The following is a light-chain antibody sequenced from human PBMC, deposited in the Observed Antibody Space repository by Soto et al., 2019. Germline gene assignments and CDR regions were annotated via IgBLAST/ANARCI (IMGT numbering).Light chain of an antibody. Sequence: EIVLTHPPGTLCFAPGSGATLSFRASQSVSNNYLAWYQQKPGQAPRLLIYGASNRATGIPDRFSGSGSGTDFTLTISRLEPEDFAVYYCQQYGSSGTFGQGTKVDIK. CDR2: GAS. CDR1: QSVSNNY. J-gene: IGKJ1*01. CDR3: QQYGSSGT. V-gene: IGKV3-20*01.